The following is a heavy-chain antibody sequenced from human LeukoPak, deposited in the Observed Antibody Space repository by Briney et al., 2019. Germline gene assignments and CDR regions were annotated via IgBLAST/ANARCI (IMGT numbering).Heavy chain of an antibody. Sequence: SETLSLTCTVSGGSISSYYWSWIRQPPGKGLEWIGYIYYSGSTNYNPSLKRRVTISVDTSKNQFSLKLSSVTAADTAVYYCARGRYFDWFLFDYWGQGTLVTVSS. V-gene: IGHV4-59*01. CDR3: ARGRYFDWFLFDY. CDR2: IYYSGST. CDR1: GGSISSYY. J-gene: IGHJ4*02. D-gene: IGHD3-9*01.